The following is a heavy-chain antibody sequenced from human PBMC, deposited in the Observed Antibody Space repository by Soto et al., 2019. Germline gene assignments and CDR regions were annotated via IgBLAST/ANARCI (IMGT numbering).Heavy chain of an antibody. CDR3: ARENVYSYGLWYYYYGMDV. CDR1: GYTFTGYY. CDR2: INPNSGGT. V-gene: IGHV1-2*02. J-gene: IGHJ6*02. D-gene: IGHD5-18*01. Sequence: ASVKVPCKASGYTFTGYYMHWVRQAPGQGLEWMGWINPNSGGTNYAQKFQGRVTMTRDTSISTAYMELSRLRSDDTAVYYCARENVYSYGLWYYYYGMDVWGQGTTVTVPS.